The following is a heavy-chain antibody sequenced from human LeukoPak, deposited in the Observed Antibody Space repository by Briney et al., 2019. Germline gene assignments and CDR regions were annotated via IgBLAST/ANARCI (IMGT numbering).Heavy chain of an antibody. V-gene: IGHV2-70*04. CDR2: IDWDDDK. J-gene: IGHJ3*02. Sequence: SGPALVKPTQTLTLTCTFSGFSLSTSGMRVSWIRQPPGKALEWLARIDWDDDKFYSTSLKTRLTISKDTSKNQVVLTMTNTDPVDTASYYCARTGIAVADAFDIWGQGTMVTVSS. CDR1: GFSLSTSGMR. CDR3: ARTGIAVADAFDI. D-gene: IGHD6-19*01.